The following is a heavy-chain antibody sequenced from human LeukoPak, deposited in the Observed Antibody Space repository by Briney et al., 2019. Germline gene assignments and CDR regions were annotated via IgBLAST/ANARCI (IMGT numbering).Heavy chain of an antibody. CDR3: ARSGLTGMRQYARKNDYYYGMEF. Sequence: SQTLSLTCAVSGGSISSGGYSWSWIRQPPGKGLEWIGYIYHSGSTYYNPSLKSRVTISVDRSKNQFSLKLSSVTAADTAIYYCARSGLTGMRQYARKNDYYYGMEFWGQGATVIVSS. D-gene: IGHD1-1*01. J-gene: IGHJ6*02. V-gene: IGHV4-30-2*01. CDR1: GGSISSGGYS. CDR2: IYHSGST.